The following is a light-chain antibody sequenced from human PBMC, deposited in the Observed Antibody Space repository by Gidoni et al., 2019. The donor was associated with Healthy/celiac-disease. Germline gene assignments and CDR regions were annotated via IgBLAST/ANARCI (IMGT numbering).Light chain of an antibody. CDR3: QQYGSSPLT. CDR2: GAS. Sequence: EIVLTQSPGTLSLSPGERATLSCRASQSVSSSYLAWYKQKPGQAPRLLIYGASSRATGIPDRFSGSGSGTDFTLTIRRLAPEDFAVYYCQQYGSSPLTFGGGTKVEIK. J-gene: IGKJ4*01. V-gene: IGKV3-20*01. CDR1: QSVSSSY.